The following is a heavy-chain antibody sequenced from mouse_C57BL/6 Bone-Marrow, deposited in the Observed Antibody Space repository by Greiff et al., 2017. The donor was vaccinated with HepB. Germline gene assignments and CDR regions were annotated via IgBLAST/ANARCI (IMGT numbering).Heavy chain of an antibody. V-gene: IGHV5-15*01. J-gene: IGHJ4*01. Sequence: VQLKESGGGLVQPGGSLKLSCAASGFTFSDYGMAWVRQAPRKGPEWVAFISNLAYSIYYADTVTGRFTISRENAKNTLYLEMSSLRSEDTAMYYCARIYSGGAMDYWGQGTSVTVSS. D-gene: IGHD2-1*01. CDR2: ISNLAYSI. CDR3: ARIYSGGAMDY. CDR1: GFTFSDYG.